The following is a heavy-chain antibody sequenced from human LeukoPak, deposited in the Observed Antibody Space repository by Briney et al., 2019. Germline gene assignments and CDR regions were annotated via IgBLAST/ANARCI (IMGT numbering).Heavy chain of an antibody. V-gene: IGHV4-34*01. CDR1: GGSFSGYY. CDR2: INHSGST. D-gene: IGHD2-15*01. CDR3: VRGRSIVAVLPFDY. Sequence: SETLSLTCAVYGGSFSGYYWSWIRQPPGKGLEWIGEINHSGSTNYNPSLKSRVTISVDTSKNQFSLKLSSVTAADTAVYYCVRGRSIVAVLPFDYWGQGTLVTVSS. J-gene: IGHJ4*02.